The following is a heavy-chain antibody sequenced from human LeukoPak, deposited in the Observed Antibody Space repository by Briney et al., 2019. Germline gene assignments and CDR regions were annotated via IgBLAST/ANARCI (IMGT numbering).Heavy chain of an antibody. D-gene: IGHD1-1*01. Sequence: GGSLRLSCAASGLTFSNFAMTWVRQTPGKGLEWVSALSASGGGTYYVPSVKDRFIISRDNSKNTVSLQMNRLRAEDTALYYCATVLHTSLSTWAAFDTWGQGTMVTVSS. CDR3: ATVLHTSLSTWAAFDT. J-gene: IGHJ3*02. CDR1: GLTFSNFA. V-gene: IGHV3-23*01. CDR2: LSASGGGT.